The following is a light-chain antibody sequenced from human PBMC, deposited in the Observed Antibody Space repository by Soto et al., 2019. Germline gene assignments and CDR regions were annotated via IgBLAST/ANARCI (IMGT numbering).Light chain of an antibody. CDR3: CSYRSDIPRFYF. J-gene: IGLJ1*01. CDR2: DVT. V-gene: IGLV2-14*03. CDR1: HNDVGHENF. Sequence: QSVLAQPASVSGSPGQSITISCTGTHNDVGHENFVSWYQQHPDKVPKLIIYDVTRRASGVSSRFSASKSGNTAYLAISGLQADDEADYYCCSYRSDIPRFYFFGTGTKVTVL.